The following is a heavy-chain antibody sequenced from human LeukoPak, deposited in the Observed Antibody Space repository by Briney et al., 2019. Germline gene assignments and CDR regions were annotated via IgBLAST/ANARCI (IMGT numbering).Heavy chain of an antibody. Sequence: SETLSLTCTVSGGSISSSSYYWGWIRQPPGKGLEWIGSIYYSGSTYYNPSLKSRVTISVDTSKNQFSLKLSSVTAVDTAVYYCARDQPGYSYGLYWFDPWGQGTLVTVSS. CDR1: GGSISSSSYY. V-gene: IGHV4-39*07. CDR2: IYYSGST. J-gene: IGHJ5*02. D-gene: IGHD5-18*01. CDR3: ARDQPGYSYGLYWFDP.